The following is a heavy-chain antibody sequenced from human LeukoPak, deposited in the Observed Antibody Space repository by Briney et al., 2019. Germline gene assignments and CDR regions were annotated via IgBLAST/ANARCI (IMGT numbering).Heavy chain of an antibody. CDR3: ARDTPTPGTRYCDY. Sequence: GGSLRLSCAASGFTVSSSYMSWVRQAPGKGLEWVSVIHRGGNTYYADSVKDRFTISRDHSENTLSLQMNDLRVEDTAVYFCARDTPTPGTRYCDYWGQGTLVTVSS. V-gene: IGHV3-66*01. J-gene: IGHJ4*02. CDR1: GFTVSSSY. CDR2: IHRGGNT. D-gene: IGHD6-13*01.